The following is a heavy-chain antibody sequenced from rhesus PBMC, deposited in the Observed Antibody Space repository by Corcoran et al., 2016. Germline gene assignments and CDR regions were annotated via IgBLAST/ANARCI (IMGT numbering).Heavy chain of an antibody. CDR1: GFTFSSYG. CDR3: AKDSRVAAAGTGGGFDY. D-gene: IGHD6-25*01. J-gene: IGHJ4*01. Sequence: EVQLVESGGGLVQPGGSLRLSCAASGFTFSSYGMSWVRQAPGKVLEVVSYMCKGGGSTYYADAVKGRFTISRDNSKNTLSLQMNSLRAEDTAVYYCAKDSRVAAAGTGGGFDYWGQGVLVTVSS. CDR2: MCKGGGST. V-gene: IGHV3S5*01.